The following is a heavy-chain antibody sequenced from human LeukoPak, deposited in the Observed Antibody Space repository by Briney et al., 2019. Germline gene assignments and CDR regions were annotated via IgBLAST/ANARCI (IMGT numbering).Heavy chain of an antibody. J-gene: IGHJ3*02. D-gene: IGHD2-2*01. CDR3: AKDKCSSTSCLGGDAFDI. CDR1: GFTFSSYS. V-gene: IGHV3-23*01. CDR2: ISGSGGST. Sequence: GGSLRLSCTASGFTFSSYSMNWVRQAPGKGLEWVSAISGSGGSTYYADSVKGRFTISRDNSKNTLYLQMNSLRAEDTAVYYRAKDKCSSTSCLGGDAFDIWGQGTMVTVSS.